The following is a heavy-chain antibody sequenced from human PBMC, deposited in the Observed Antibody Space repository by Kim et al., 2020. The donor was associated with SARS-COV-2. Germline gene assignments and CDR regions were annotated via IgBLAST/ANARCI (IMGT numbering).Heavy chain of an antibody. CDR2: IKEDGTDK. Sequence: GGSLRLSCVTSGFSFSTNCMRWVRQAPGKGLVWVAKIKEDGTDKYYGYSVEGRFTISRDNAKNSLYLQMNSLSAEDTAVYYCARDRKYCLDYWGQGTLVTVSS. D-gene: IGHD2-21*02. J-gene: IGHJ4*02. V-gene: IGHV3-7*01. CDR3: ARDRKYCLDY. CDR1: GFSFSTNC.